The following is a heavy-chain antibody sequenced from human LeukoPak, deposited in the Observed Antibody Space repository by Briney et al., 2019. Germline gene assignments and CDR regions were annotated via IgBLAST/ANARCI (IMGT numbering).Heavy chain of an antibody. CDR2: INPNSGGT. J-gene: IGHJ5*02. Sequence: ASVKVSCKASGYTFTGYYMHWVRQAPGQGLEWMGWINPNSGGTNYAQKFQGRVTMTRDTSISTAYMELSRLRSDDTAVYYCTRDFWSVAGAGPGFDPWGQGTLVIVSS. CDR3: TRDFWSVAGAGPGFDP. V-gene: IGHV1-2*02. D-gene: IGHD6-13*01. CDR1: GYTFTGYY.